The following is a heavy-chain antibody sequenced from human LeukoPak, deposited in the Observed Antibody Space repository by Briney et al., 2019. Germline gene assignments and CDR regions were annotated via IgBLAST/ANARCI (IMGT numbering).Heavy chain of an antibody. J-gene: IGHJ5*02. V-gene: IGHV3-23*01. Sequence: GGSLRLSCAASGFTFSSYAMSWVRQAPGKGLEWVSAISVSGGSTYYAGSVKGRFTVSRDNSKNTLYLQMNSLRAEDTAVYYCAKGRGVGLGFDPWGQGTLVTVSS. CDR2: ISVSGGST. CDR1: GFTFSSYA. D-gene: IGHD3-10*01. CDR3: AKGRGVGLGFDP.